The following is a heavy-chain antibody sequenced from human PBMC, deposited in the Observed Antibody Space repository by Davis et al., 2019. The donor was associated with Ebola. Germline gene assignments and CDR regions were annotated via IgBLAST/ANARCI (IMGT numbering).Heavy chain of an antibody. CDR1: GFTFSSYG. CDR2: ISYDGSNK. V-gene: IGHV3-30*03. Sequence: GGSLRLSCAASGFTFSSYGMHWVRQAPGKGLEWVAVISYDGSNKYYADSVKGRFTISRDNSKNTLYLQMNSLKTEDTAVYYCTRDKTTVTTYYYYGMDVWGQGTTVTVSS. CDR3: TRDKTTVTTYYYYGMDV. D-gene: IGHD4-17*01. J-gene: IGHJ6*02.